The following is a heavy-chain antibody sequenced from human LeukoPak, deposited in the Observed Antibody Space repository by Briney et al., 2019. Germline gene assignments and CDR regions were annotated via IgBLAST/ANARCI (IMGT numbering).Heavy chain of an antibody. D-gene: IGHD5-18*01. V-gene: IGHV4-4*07. Sequence: SETLSLTCAVSGGSISSYYWSWIRQTAGKGLEWIGLIYISGSTNYNPSLKSRVTMSVDTSKNQFSLKLSSVTAADTAVYYCARGDSYGHHYYFDYWGQGTLVTVSS. CDR3: ARGDSYGHHYYFDY. CDR1: GGSISSYY. CDR2: IYISGST. J-gene: IGHJ4*02.